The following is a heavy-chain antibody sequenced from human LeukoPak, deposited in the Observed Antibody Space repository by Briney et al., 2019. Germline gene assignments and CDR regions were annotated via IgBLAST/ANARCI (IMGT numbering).Heavy chain of an antibody. D-gene: IGHD6-13*01. V-gene: IGHV1-18*01. CDR2: ISAYNGST. Sequence: GASVKVSCKASGYTFTTYGISWVRQAPGQGLEWMGWISAYNGSTNYAQKLQGRVTMTTDTATSTAYMELRSLRSDDTAVYYCARGGYSSSWYLDAFDIWGQGTMVSVSS. J-gene: IGHJ3*02. CDR3: ARGGYSSSWYLDAFDI. CDR1: GYTFTTYG.